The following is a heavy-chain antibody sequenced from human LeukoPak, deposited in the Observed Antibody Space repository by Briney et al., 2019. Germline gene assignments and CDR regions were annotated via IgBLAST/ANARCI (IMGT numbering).Heavy chain of an antibody. CDR3: ARDRVSDPVLLWFGEGNWFDP. Sequence: ASVKVSCKASGYTFTGYYMHWVRQAPGQGLEWMGWINPNSGGTNYAQKFQGRVTMTRDTSISTAYMELSRLRSDDTAVYYCARDRVSDPVLLWFGEGNWFDPWGQGTLVTVSS. CDR1: GYTFTGYY. V-gene: IGHV1-2*02. D-gene: IGHD3-10*01. CDR2: INPNSGGT. J-gene: IGHJ5*02.